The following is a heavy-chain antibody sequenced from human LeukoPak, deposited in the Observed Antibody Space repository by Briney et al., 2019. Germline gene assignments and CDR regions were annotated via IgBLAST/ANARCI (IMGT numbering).Heavy chain of an antibody. V-gene: IGHV1-46*01. J-gene: IGHJ5*02. CDR3: ARGQKRITIFGVVETKKNWFDP. CDR1: GYTFTSYY. CDR2: INPSGGST. D-gene: IGHD3-3*01. Sequence: RASVKVSCTASGYTFTSYYMHWVRQAPGQGLEWMGIINPSGGSTSYAQKFQGRVTMTRDTSTSTVYMELSSLRSEDTAVYYCARGQKRITIFGVVETKKNWFDPWGQGTLVTVSS.